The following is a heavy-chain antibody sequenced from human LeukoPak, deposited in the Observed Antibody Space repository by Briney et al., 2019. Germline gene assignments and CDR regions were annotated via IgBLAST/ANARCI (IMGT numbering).Heavy chain of an antibody. J-gene: IGHJ3*02. CDR1: GFTFSSYW. Sequence: GGSLRLSCAASGFTFSSYWMSWVRQAPGKGLEWVANIKQDGSEKFYVDSVKGRFTISRDNAKNSLCLQMNSLRAEDTAVYYCARDHHLGAPAEDIWGQGTMVTVSS. D-gene: IGHD1-26*01. CDR3: ARDHHLGAPAEDI. CDR2: IKQDGSEK. V-gene: IGHV3-7*01.